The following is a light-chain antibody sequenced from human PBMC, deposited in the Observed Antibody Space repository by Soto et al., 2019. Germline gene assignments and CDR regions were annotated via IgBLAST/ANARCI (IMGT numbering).Light chain of an antibody. CDR2: GAS. V-gene: IGKV3-15*01. J-gene: IGKJ1*01. Sequence: EIVMTQSPATLSVSPGERATLSCRASQSVSSNLAWYQQKPGQAPRLLIYGASTRATGIPARFSGSGSGTEFTLTISSLQSEDFAVYYCQQYAGSPSTFGQGTKVEI. CDR1: QSVSSN. CDR3: QQYAGSPST.